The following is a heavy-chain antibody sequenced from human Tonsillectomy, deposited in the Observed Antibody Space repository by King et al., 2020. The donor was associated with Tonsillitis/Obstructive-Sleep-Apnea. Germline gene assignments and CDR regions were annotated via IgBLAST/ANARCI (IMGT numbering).Heavy chain of an antibody. D-gene: IGHD6-13*01. CDR1: GFTFSDYY. J-gene: IGHJ6*03. CDR2: IGSSGSTI. Sequence: VQLVESGGGLVRPGGSLRLSCAASGFTFSDYYMSWIRQAPGKGLEWVSYIGSSGSTIYYADSVKGRFTISRDNAKNSLYLQMNSLRAEDTAVYYCAGGDRSSWSSRSYYYMDVWGKGTTVTVSS. V-gene: IGHV3-11*01. CDR3: AGGDRSSWSSRSYYYMDV.